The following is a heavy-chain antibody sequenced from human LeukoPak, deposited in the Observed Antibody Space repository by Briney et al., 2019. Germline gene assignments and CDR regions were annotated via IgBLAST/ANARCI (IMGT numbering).Heavy chain of an antibody. D-gene: IGHD1-20*01. CDR1: GYKFVDDY. CDR3: VPTPEAYTSNWNV. J-gene: IGHJ4*02. V-gene: IGHV1-2*02. CDR2: INPDTGFT. Sequence: ASVNVSCKASGYKFVDDYMHWVRQAPGQGLEFMGWINPDTGFTNYAQKFQGRVTLIRDTSISTAYMELRSLRSDDTAVYYCVPTPEAYTSNWNVWGRGTLVTVSS.